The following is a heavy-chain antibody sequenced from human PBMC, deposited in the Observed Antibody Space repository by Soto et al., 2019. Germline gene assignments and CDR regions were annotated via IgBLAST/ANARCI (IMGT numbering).Heavy chain of an antibody. V-gene: IGHV3-23*01. CDR1: GFTFSSYA. CDR3: AKDSAPSSWYFYS. J-gene: IGHJ4*02. D-gene: IGHD6-13*01. Sequence: VQLLEAGGGLVQPGGSLRLSCAASGFTFSSYAMSWVRQAPGKELAWVSASSGSGGSTYYAESVKGRFTISRDNSKNTLYLQMTSRRAEYTAVYYCAKDSAPSSWYFYSWGQGTMVTVSS. CDR2: SSGSGGST.